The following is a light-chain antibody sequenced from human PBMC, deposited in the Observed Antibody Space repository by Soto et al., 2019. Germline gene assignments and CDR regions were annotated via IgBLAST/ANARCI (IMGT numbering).Light chain of an antibody. CDR3: QQSDSTPRT. V-gene: IGKV1-39*01. Sequence: DIQMTQSPSSLSASVGDRVTVTCRASQSVITYLNWYQQKPGKAPTLLISVASSLQSGVPSRFSGSGSETDFTLTISSLQPEDFATYYCQQSDSTPRTFGQGTKLEIK. CDR1: QSVITY. CDR2: VAS. J-gene: IGKJ2*01.